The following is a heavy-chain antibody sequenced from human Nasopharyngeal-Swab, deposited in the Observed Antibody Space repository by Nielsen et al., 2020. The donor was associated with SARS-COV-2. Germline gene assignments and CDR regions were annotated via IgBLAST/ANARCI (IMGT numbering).Heavy chain of an antibody. V-gene: IGHV4-34*01. J-gene: IGHJ4*02. Sequence: ESLQISCAVYGGSFSGYYWSWIRQPPGKGLEWIGEINHSGSTNYNPSLKSRVTISVDTSKNQFSLKLSSVTAADTAVYYCSAAGGNYWGQGTLVTVSS. CDR2: INHSGST. CDR1: GGSFSGYY. CDR3: SAAGGNY. D-gene: IGHD6-13*01.